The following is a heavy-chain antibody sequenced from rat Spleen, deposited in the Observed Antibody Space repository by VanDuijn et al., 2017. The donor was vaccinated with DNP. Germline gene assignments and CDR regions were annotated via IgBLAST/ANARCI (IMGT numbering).Heavy chain of an antibody. V-gene: IGHV5S11*01. CDR3: AKAGGYSPWYFDY. Sequence: EVQLVESGGGLVQPGRSLKLSCAASGFIFNDYGMAWVRQAPTKGLEWVAAISTGGGNTYYRDSVKGRFTISRDNAKSTLYLQMDSLRSEETATYYCAKAGGYSPWYFDYWGQGVMVTVSS. CDR2: ISTGGGNT. CDR1: GFIFNDYG. D-gene: IGHD1-11*01. J-gene: IGHJ2*01.